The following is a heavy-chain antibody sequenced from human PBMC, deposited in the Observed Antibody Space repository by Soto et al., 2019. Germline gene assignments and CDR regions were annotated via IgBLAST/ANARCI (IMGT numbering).Heavy chain of an antibody. V-gene: IGHV3-23*01. Sequence: HPGGSLRLSCAASGFTFSNYAMTWARQAPGKGLEWVSSLLRSGSTAYYADSVRGRFTISSDTSANSLYLQMDSLRAEDTAIYYCAKDAVSGDGIWLMDSRGQGTVVTVSS. J-gene: IGHJ4*02. CDR1: GFTFSNYA. CDR3: AKDAVSGDGIWLMDS. D-gene: IGHD4-17*01. CDR2: LLRSGSTA.